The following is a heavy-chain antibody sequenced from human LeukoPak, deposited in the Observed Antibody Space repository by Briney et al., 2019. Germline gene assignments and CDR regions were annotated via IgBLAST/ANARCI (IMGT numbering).Heavy chain of an antibody. CDR2: IIPIFGTA. CDR1: GYTFTGYY. J-gene: IGHJ5*02. V-gene: IGHV1-69*06. CDR3: ARELGVNNWFDP. Sequence: SVKVSCKASGYTFTGYYMHWVRQAPGQGLEWMGGIIPIFGTANYAQKFQGRVTITADKSTSTAYMELSSLRSEDTAVYYCARELGVNNWFDPWGQGTLVTVSS. D-gene: IGHD3-22*01.